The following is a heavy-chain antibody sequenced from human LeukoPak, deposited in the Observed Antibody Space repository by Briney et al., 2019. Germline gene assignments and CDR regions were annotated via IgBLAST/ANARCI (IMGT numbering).Heavy chain of an antibody. J-gene: IGHJ4*02. V-gene: IGHV1-69*13. CDR1: GGTFSSYA. Sequence: GASVKVSCKASGGTFSSYAISWVRQAPGQGLEWMGGIIPIFGTANYAQKFQGRVTITADESTSTAYMELSSLRSEDTAVYYCARGHYGGYDRPFDYWGQGTLVTVSS. CDR2: IIPIFGTA. CDR3: ARGHYGGYDRPFDY. D-gene: IGHD4-17*01.